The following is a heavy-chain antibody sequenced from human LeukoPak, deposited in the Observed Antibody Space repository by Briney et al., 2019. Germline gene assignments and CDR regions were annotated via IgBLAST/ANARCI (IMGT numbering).Heavy chain of an antibody. J-gene: IGHJ4*02. V-gene: IGHV3-23*01. CDR2: ISGSGGST. CDR3: AKDECSSSVYYFDY. CDR1: GFTFSSYA. D-gene: IGHD6-6*01. Sequence: PGGSLRLPCAASGFTFSSYAMSWVRQAPGKGLEWVSAISGSGGSTYYADSVKGRFTISRDNSKNTLYLQMNSLRAEDTAVYYCAKDECSSSVYYFDYWGQGTLVTVSS.